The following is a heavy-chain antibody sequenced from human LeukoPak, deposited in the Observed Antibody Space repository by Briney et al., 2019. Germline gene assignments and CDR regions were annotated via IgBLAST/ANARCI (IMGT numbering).Heavy chain of an antibody. CDR3: ARTRGYSQGFDY. Sequence: GGSLRLSCAASGFTFSSYSMNWVRQAPGKGLEWVSSISSSSSYIYYADSVEGRFTISRDNAKNSLYLQMNSLRAEDTAVYYCARTRGYSQGFDYWGQGTLVTVSS. J-gene: IGHJ4*02. D-gene: IGHD5-18*01. CDR1: GFTFSSYS. CDR2: ISSSSSYI. V-gene: IGHV3-21*01.